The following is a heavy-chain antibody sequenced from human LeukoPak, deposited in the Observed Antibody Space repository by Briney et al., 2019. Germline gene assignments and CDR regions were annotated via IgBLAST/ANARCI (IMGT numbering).Heavy chain of an antibody. CDR1: GFTFSTYG. CDR2: IWNDGSNK. Sequence: GRSLRLSXEASGFTFSTYGMHWVRQAPGKGLEWVAVIWNDGSNKYYADSVKGRFTISRDNSKNTLYLQMNSLRVEDTAVYYCAKDYSRDGYYADTFHIWGQGTMVTVSS. J-gene: IGHJ3*02. V-gene: IGHV3-33*06. CDR3: AKDYSRDGYYADTFHI. D-gene: IGHD3-3*01.